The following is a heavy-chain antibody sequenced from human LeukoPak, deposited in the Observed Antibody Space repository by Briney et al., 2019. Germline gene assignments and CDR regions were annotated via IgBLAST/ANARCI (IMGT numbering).Heavy chain of an antibody. CDR2: ISYDGSNK. CDR3: AKDIRGYSSSWYNSDYYYYGMDV. Sequence: GGSLRLSCAASGFTFSSYGMHWVRQAPGKGRGWVAVISYDGSNKYYADSVKGRFTISRDNSKNTLYLQMNSLRAEDPAVYYCAKDIRGYSSSWYNSDYYYYGMDVWGQGTTVTVSS. V-gene: IGHV3-30*18. D-gene: IGHD6-13*01. J-gene: IGHJ6*02. CDR1: GFTFSSYG.